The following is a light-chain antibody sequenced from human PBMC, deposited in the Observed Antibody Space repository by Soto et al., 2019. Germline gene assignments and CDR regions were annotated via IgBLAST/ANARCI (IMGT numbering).Light chain of an antibody. CDR3: QQYYSHPRT. CDR1: QGISSY. Sequence: AIQMTQSPSSLSASTGDRVTITCRASQGISSYLAWYQQKPGKAPKLLIYAASTLQSGVPSRFSGSGSGTEFTLTISCLQSEDFATYYCQQYYSHPRTFGHGTKVDIK. CDR2: AAS. J-gene: IGKJ1*01. V-gene: IGKV1-8*01.